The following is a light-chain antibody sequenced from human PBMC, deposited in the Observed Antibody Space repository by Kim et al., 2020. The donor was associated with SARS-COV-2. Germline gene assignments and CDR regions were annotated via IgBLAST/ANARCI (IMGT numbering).Light chain of an antibody. CDR3: QQRSTWPPWT. J-gene: IGKJ1*01. Sequence: PGERATPSCRASQSISSDLAWYQQKPGQAPRLLIYDASNRATGIPARFSGSGSGTDFTLTISSLEPEDFAVYYCQQRSTWPPWTFGQGTKVDIK. V-gene: IGKV3-11*01. CDR2: DAS. CDR1: QSISSD.